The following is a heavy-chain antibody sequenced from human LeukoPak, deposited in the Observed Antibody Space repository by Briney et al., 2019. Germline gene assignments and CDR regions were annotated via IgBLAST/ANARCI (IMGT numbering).Heavy chain of an antibody. CDR1: GGSISTYH. CDR3: ARDRQHSYGSVLDP. V-gene: IGHV4-59*01. CDR2: TYFSGRSNY. Sequence: TSETLSLTCTVPGGSISTYHWNWIRQPPGKGLEWIGETYFSGRSNYNYNPSLKSRVTISVDTSNNQFSLEMTSVTAADTAVYYCARDRQHSYGSVLDPWGRGTLVTVSS. D-gene: IGHD5-18*01. J-gene: IGHJ5*02.